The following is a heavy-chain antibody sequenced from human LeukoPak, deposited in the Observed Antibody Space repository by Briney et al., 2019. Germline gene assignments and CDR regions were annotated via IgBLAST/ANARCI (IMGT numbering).Heavy chain of an antibody. D-gene: IGHD6-6*01. CDR1: GGTFSSYA. CDR2: IIPIFGTA. V-gene: IGHV1-69*13. Sequence: GASVKVSCKASGGTFSSYAISWVRQAPGQGLEWMGGIIPIFGTANYAQKFQGRVTITADESTSTAYMELSSLRSEDTAVYYCARGSTLEYSSSPDYWGQGTLVTVSS. CDR3: ARGSTLEYSSSPDY. J-gene: IGHJ4*02.